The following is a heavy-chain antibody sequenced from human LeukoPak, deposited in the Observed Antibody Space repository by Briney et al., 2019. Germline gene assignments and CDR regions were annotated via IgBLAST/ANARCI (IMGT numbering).Heavy chain of an antibody. CDR3: GIGVTMVRGVIYAKDG. D-gene: IGHD3-10*01. CDR2: ISRNNNDNT. V-gene: IGHV1-18*04. Sequence: RASVKLSCTTSGFTFISNGMSWVRQAPGQGLEWMGWISRNNNDNTKNEQKFHERVTITTDTYTNTTYLELRNLRTTDKPVYYCGIGVTMVRGVIYAKDGWGEGTTATVSS. CDR1: GFTFISNG. J-gene: IGHJ6*02.